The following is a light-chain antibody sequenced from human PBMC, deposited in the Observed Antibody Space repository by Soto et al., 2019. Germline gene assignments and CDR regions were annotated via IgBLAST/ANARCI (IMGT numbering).Light chain of an antibody. CDR1: QSISSW. J-gene: IGKJ1*01. CDR2: DVS. CDR3: QQYTNYPWT. Sequence: DIQMTQSPPTLSASVGDRVTITCRASQSISSWLARYQQRPGKAPNLLIYDVSSLESGVPSRFSGSGSGTEFTLTISSLQPDDFATYYCQQYTNYPWTFGQGTKVEIK. V-gene: IGKV1-5*01.